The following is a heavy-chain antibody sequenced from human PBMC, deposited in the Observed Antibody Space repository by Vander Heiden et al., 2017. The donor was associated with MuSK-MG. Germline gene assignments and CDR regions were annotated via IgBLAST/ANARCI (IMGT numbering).Heavy chain of an antibody. J-gene: IGHJ4*02. D-gene: IGHD2-2*01. CDR1: GFTFSSYA. V-gene: IGHV3-30*04. CDR3: ARALRYCSSTSCSPVDY. CDR2: ISYDGSNK. Sequence: QVQLVESGGGVVQPGRSLRLSCAASGFTFSSYAMHWVRQAPGKGLEWVAVISYDGSNKYYADSVKGRVTISRDNSKNTLYLQMNSLRAEDTAVYYCARALRYCSSTSCSPVDYWGQGTLVTVSS.